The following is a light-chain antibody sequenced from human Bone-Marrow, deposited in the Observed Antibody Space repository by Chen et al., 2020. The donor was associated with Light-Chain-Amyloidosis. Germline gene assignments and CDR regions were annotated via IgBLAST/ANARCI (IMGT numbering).Light chain of an antibody. CDR2: QVS. J-gene: IGKJ3*01. CDR3: MQGTHWPPFT. Sequence: DVVMTQSPLSLPVTLGQPASISCRSSKSLVQSNGNTYLNWFQQRPGQSPRRLIYQVSNRDSGVPDRFSGSGSGTDFTLKISKVEAEDVGVYYCMQGTHWPPFTFGPGTKVDIK. CDR1: KSLVQSNGNTY. V-gene: IGKV2-30*02.